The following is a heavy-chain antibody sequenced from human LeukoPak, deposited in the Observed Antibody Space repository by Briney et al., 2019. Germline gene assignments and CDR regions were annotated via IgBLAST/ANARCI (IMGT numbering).Heavy chain of an antibody. V-gene: IGHV1-3*01. CDR2: INAADNT. CDR1: GYTFTTYA. Sequence: GASVKVSCKASGYTFTTYAIHWERQAPGQRLEWMGWINAADNTKYSQKFQGRVTFTRDTSASTAYMELSSLRSEDTAIYYCAHLLDYGDNRLDFWGQGTLVTVSS. J-gene: IGHJ4*02. D-gene: IGHD4-17*01. CDR3: AHLLDYGDNRLDF.